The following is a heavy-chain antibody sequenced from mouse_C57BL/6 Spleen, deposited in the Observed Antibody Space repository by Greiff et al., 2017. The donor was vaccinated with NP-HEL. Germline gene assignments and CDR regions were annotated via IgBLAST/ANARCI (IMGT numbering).Heavy chain of an antibody. D-gene: IGHD1-1*01. CDR2: IHPSDSDT. CDR3: APLYYGSSYAFAY. V-gene: IGHV1-74*01. CDR1: GYTFTSYW. J-gene: IGHJ3*01. Sequence: QVQLKQPGAELVKPGASVKVSCKASGYTFTSYWMHWVKQRPGQGLEWIGRIHPSDSDTNYNQKFKGKATLTVDKSSSTAYMQLSSLTSEDSAVYYCAPLYYGSSYAFAYWGQGTLVTVSA.